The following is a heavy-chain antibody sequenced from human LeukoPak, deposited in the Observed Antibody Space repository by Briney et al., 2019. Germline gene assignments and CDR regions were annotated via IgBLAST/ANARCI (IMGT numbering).Heavy chain of an antibody. D-gene: IGHD2-2*02. CDR1: GFTFSSYA. CDR2: ISYDGSNK. V-gene: IGHV3-30-3*01. Sequence: PGRSLRLSCAASGFTFSSYAMHWVRQAPGKGLEWVAVISYDGSNKYYADSVKGRFTISRDNSKNTLYLQMNSLRAEDTAVYYCARVQCSSTSCYTGGYYYYYMDVWGKGTTVTVSS. CDR3: ARVQCSSTSCYTGGYYYYYMDV. J-gene: IGHJ6*03.